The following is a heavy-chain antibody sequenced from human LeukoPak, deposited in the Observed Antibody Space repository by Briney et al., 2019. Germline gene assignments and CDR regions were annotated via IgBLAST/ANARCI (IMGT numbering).Heavy chain of an antibody. D-gene: IGHD3-9*01. CDR2: IYYSGST. J-gene: IGHJ4*02. CDR3: TRANPRSVYDILTGYYTVFDY. Sequence: SETLSLTCTVSGGSISSYYWSWIRQPPGKGLEWIGYIYYSGSTNYNPSLKSRVTISVDTSKNQFSLKLSSVTAADTAVYYCTRANPRSVYDILTGYYTVFDYCGQGTLVTVSS. V-gene: IGHV4-59*01. CDR1: GGSISSYY.